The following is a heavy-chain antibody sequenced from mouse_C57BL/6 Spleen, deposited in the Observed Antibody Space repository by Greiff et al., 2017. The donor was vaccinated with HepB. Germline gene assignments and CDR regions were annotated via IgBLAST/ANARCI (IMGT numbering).Heavy chain of an antibody. CDR2: INPNNGGT. J-gene: IGHJ4*01. CDR1: GYTFTDYY. CDR3: ARSGGYGNYENYAMDY. D-gene: IGHD2-1*01. Sequence: VQLQQSGPELVKPGASVKISCKASGYTFTDYYMNWVKQSHGKSLEWIGDINPNNGGTSYNQKFKGKATLTVDKSSSTAYMELRSLTSEGSAVYYCARSGGYGNYENYAMDYWGQGTSVTVSS. V-gene: IGHV1-26*01.